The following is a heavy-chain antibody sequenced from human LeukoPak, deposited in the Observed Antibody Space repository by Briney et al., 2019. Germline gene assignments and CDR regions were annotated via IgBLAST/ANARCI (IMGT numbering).Heavy chain of an antibody. CDR1: GFTFSSYS. D-gene: IGHD2-15*01. J-gene: IGHJ4*02. CDR2: ISSSSSYI. Sequence: GGSLRLSCAASGFTFSSYSMTWVRQAPGKGLEWVSSISSSSSYIYYADSVKGRFTISRDNAKNSLYLQMNSLRAEDTAVYYCARDQGAYCSGGSCYSGSSFDYWGQGTLVTVSS. CDR3: ARDQGAYCSGGSCYSGSSFDY. V-gene: IGHV3-21*01.